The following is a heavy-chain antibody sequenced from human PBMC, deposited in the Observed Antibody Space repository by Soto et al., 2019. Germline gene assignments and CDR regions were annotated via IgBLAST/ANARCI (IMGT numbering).Heavy chain of an antibody. Sequence: PGESLKISCKGSGYSFTSYWISWVRQMPGKGLEWMGRIGPSDSYTNYSPSFQGHVTISADKSISTAYLQWSSLKASDTAMYYCARITVKSIAAAYYFDYWGQGTLVTVSS. J-gene: IGHJ4*02. CDR2: IGPSDSYT. CDR1: GYSFTSYW. V-gene: IGHV5-10-1*01. CDR3: ARITVKSIAAAYYFDY. D-gene: IGHD4-4*01.